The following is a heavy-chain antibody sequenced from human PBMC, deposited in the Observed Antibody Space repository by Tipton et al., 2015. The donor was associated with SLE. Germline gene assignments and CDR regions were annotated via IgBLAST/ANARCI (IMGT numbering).Heavy chain of an antibody. CDR3: ARERPGYYYMDV. J-gene: IGHJ6*03. V-gene: IGHV4-39*07. Sequence: TLSLTRTVSGGSISSSSYYWGWLRQPPGKGPEWIGSIYHSGTTFYNPSLKSRVTISVDTSKNQFSLKLSSVTAADTAVYYCARERPGYYYMDVWGKGTTVTVSS. CDR2: IYHSGTT. D-gene: IGHD7-27*01. CDR1: GGSISSSSYY.